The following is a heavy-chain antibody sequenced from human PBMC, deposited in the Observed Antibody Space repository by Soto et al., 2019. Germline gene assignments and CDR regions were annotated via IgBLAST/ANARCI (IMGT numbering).Heavy chain of an antibody. D-gene: IGHD3-10*01. CDR3: ARARLSNGDPNIYFFYGLDV. J-gene: IGHJ6*02. CDR1: GDMFRNSA. V-gene: IGHV1-69*01. CDR2: IIPLFRKT. Sequence: QVQLVQSGAEVKRPGSSVKVSCKASGDMFRNSAFTWVRQAPGQGLAWMGVIIPLFRKTDVAQKFQGRVNLTADESNSSLYMEVSSLTSEDTAVYSCARARLSNGDPNIYFFYGLDVWGQGTTITVSS.